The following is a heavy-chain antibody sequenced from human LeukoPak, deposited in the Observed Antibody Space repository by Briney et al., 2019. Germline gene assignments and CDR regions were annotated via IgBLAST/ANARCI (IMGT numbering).Heavy chain of an antibody. CDR3: ARLYSSSSSLDYYYYMDF. Sequence: GASVKVSCKASGYTFTGYYMHWVRQAPGQGLEWMGIINPSGGSTSYAQKFQGRVTMTRDMSTSTVYMELSSLRSEDTAVYYCARLYSSSSSLDYYYYMDFWGKGTTVTVSS. CDR2: INPSGGST. V-gene: IGHV1-46*01. CDR1: GYTFTGYY. D-gene: IGHD6-6*01. J-gene: IGHJ6*03.